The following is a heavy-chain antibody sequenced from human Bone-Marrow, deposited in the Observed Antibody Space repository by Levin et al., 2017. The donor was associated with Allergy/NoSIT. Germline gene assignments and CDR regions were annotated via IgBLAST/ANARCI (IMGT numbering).Heavy chain of an antibody. J-gene: IGHJ4*02. CDR1: GFTVSTNY. CDR2: IFSGGST. V-gene: IGHV3-66*01. CDR3: TRVRASAPNDY. D-gene: IGHD6-13*01. Sequence: GGSLRLSCEASGFTVSTNYMAWVRQAPGKGLEWVSVIFSGGSTYYADSVKGRFTISRDNAKNLMYLQMNSLRAEDTAVYYCTRVRASAPNDYWGQGTLVTVSS.